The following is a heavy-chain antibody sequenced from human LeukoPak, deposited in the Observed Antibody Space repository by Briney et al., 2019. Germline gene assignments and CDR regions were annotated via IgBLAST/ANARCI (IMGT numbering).Heavy chain of an antibody. V-gene: IGHV1-2*02. CDR3: ARVRAPHSSGRQGGFFGVVTPIGADAFDI. Sequence: GASVKVSCKASGYTFTGYYIHWVRQAPGQGLEWMGWINPNSGGTNYAQNFQGRVTMTRDTSISTAYMELSRLRSDDTAVYYCARVRAPHSSGRQGGFFGVVTPIGADAFDIWGQGTMVTVSS. CDR2: INPNSGGT. J-gene: IGHJ3*02. D-gene: IGHD3-3*01. CDR1: GYTFTGYY.